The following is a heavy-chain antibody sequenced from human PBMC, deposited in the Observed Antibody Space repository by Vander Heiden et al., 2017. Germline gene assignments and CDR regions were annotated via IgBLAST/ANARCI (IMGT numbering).Heavy chain of an antibody. J-gene: IGHJ6*02. CDR2: IYYSGST. CDR1: GGFISSYY. V-gene: IGHV4-59*01. D-gene: IGHD2-15*01. Sequence: QVQLQESGPGLVKPSETLSLTCTVSGGFISSYYWSWIRQPPGKGLEWIGYIYYSGSTNYNPSLKSRVTISVDTSKNQFSLKLSSVTAADTAVYYCARDRYCSGGSCYSSYYYYYGMDVWGQGTTVTVSS. CDR3: ARDRYCSGGSCYSSYYYYYGMDV.